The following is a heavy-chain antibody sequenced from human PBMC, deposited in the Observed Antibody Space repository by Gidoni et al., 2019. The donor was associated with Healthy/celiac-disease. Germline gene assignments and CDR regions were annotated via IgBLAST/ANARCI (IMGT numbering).Heavy chain of an antibody. CDR2: ISSSSSYI. CDR3: ARVAHYYDSSGYAFDI. CDR1: GFTFSSYS. D-gene: IGHD3-22*01. V-gene: IGHV3-21*01. Sequence: EVQLVESGGGLVKPGGSLRLSCAASGFTFSSYSMNWVRQAPGKGLGWVSSISSSSSYIYYADAVKGRFTISRDNAKNSLYLQMNSLRAEDTAVYYCARVAHYYDSSGYAFDIWGQGTMVTVSS. J-gene: IGHJ3*02.